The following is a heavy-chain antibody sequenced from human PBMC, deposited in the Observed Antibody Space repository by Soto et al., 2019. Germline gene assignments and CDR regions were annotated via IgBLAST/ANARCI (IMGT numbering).Heavy chain of an antibody. J-gene: IGHJ4*02. CDR2: FDPEDGET. V-gene: IGHV1-24*01. CDR1: GYTLTELS. Sequence: VASVKVSCKVSGYTLTELSMHWVRQAPGKGLEWMGGFDPEDGETIYAQKFQGRVTMTEDTSTDTAYMELSSLRSEDTAVYYCATSGGATTPTNDYWGQGTLVTVSS. D-gene: IGHD1-26*01. CDR3: ATSGGATTPTNDY.